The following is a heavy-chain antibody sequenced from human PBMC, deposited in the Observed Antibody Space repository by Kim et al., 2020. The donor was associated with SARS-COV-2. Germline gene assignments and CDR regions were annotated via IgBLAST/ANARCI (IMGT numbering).Heavy chain of an antibody. CDR2: ISGSGGRT. D-gene: IGHD2-2*02. CDR3: AKTPNNPLAQSRYHFD. J-gene: IGHJ4*01. Sequence: GGSLRLSCAASGFTFSNFAMSWVRQAPGKGLEWVSAISGSGGRTYYADSVKGRFTISRDDSKDTLFLQMNSLRADDTAIYYCAKTPNNPLAQSRYHFD. CDR1: GFTFSNFA. V-gene: IGHV3-23*01.